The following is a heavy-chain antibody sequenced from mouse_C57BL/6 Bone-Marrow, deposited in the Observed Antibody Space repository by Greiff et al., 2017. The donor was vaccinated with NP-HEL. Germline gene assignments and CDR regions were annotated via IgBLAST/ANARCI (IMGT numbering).Heavy chain of an antibody. CDR2: IYPGSGST. CDR3: ARPNCYAIDY. V-gene: IGHV1-55*01. D-gene: IGHD4-1*01. J-gene: IGHJ4*01. CDR1: GYTFNSYW. Sequence: QVQLQQPGAELVKPGASVKMSCKASGYTFNSYWITWVKQRPGQGLEWIGDIYPGSGSTNYNEKFKSKATLTVDKSSSTAYMQLSSLTSEDSAVYYWARPNCYAIDYWGQGTSVTVSS.